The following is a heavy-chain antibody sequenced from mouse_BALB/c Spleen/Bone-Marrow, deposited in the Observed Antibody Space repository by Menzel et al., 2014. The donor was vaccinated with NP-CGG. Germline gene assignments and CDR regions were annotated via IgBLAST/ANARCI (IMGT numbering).Heavy chain of an antibody. CDR2: IYPSDSYT. CDR1: GYTFTSYW. Sequence: VKLQESGAELVRPGASAKLSCKASGYTFTSYWINWVKRRPGQGLEWIGNIYPSDSYTNYNQKFKDKATLTVDKSSSTAYMQLSSPTSEDSAVYYCTRSYGSSYEYYFDYWGQGTTLTVSS. V-gene: IGHV1-69*02. J-gene: IGHJ2*01. D-gene: IGHD1-1*01. CDR3: TRSYGSSYEYYFDY.